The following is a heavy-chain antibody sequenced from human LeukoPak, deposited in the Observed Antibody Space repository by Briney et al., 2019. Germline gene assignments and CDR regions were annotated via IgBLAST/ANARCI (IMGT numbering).Heavy chain of an antibody. CDR2: FDGNADGT. J-gene: IGHJ4*02. CDR3: AKPRIIGLGWAQFDY. V-gene: IGHV3-23*01. D-gene: IGHD2-15*01. CDR1: GFTFSRFG. Sequence: GGSLRLSCVTSGFTFSRFGMTWVRQPPGKGLEWVASFDGNADGTYYADSVKGRCTISRDNSKNTLYLQMNSLRAEDTAIYYCAKPRIIGLGWAQFDYWGQGSLVTVSS.